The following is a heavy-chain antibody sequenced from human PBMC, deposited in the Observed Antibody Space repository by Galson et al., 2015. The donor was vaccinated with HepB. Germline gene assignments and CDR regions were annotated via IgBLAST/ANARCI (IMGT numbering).Heavy chain of an antibody. CDR2: INHSGST. J-gene: IGHJ6*02. D-gene: IGHD3-3*01. CDR3: ARVHLYANYGVDEYYYYGMDV. CDR1: GGSFSGYY. Sequence: SLTCAVYGGSFSGYYWSWIRQPPGKGLEWIGEINHSGSTNYNPSPKSRVTISVDTSKNQISLKLSSVTAADTAVYYCARVHLYANYGVDEYYYYGMDVWGQGTTVTVSS. V-gene: IGHV4-34*01.